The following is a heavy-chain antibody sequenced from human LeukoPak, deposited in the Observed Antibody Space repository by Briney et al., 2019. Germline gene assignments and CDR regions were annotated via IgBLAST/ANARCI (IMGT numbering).Heavy chain of an antibody. V-gene: IGHV3-74*01. CDR1: GFTFSSYW. J-gene: IGHJ4*02. CDR3: AARGYCSSTSCLLEY. D-gene: IGHD2-2*01. CDR2: INSDGSST. Sequence: GGSLRLSCAASGFTFSSYWMHWVRQAPGKGLVWVSHINSDGSSTSHADSVKGRFTISGDNAKSTLYLQMNSLRAEDTAVYYCAARGYCSSTSCLLEYWGQGTLVTVSP.